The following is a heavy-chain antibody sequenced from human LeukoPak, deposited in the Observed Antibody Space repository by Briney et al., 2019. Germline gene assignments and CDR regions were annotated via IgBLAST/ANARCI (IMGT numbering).Heavy chain of an antibody. CDR2: IKEDGSAK. V-gene: IGHV3-7*01. CDR3: ASLSVAGSDVDF. Sequence: GGSLRLSCVSSGLTFSSYWMTWVRQVPGKGLEWVANIKEDGSAKSYVDSVKGRFTISRDNARNSLYVQMNSLRVDDTAVYYCASLSVAGSDVDFWGQGTLVTVSS. D-gene: IGHD6-19*01. CDR1: GLTFSSYW. J-gene: IGHJ4*02.